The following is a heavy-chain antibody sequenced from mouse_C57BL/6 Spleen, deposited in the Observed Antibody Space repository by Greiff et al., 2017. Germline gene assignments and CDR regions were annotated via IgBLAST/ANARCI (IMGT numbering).Heavy chain of an antibody. CDR1: GFTFSSYA. J-gene: IGHJ2*01. CDR2: ISDGGSYT. CDR3: ARKGDWAFFDY. V-gene: IGHV5-4*01. D-gene: IGHD4-1*01. Sequence: EVLLVESGGGLVKPGGSLKLSCAASGFTFSSYAMSWVRQTPEKRLEWVATISDGGSYTYYPDNVKGRFTISRDNAKNNLYLQMSQLKSEDTAMYYCARKGDWAFFDYWGQGTTLTVSS.